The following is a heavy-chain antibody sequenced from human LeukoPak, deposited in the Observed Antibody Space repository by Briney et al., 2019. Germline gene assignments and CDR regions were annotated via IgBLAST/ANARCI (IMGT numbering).Heavy chain of an antibody. D-gene: IGHD5-12*01. CDR3: ARVSWVRLTHHFDY. CDR2: IYTSGST. V-gene: IGHV4-4*07. J-gene: IGHJ4*02. Sequence: SETLSLTCTVSGGSISTYFWSWIRQPAGNGLELIGLIYTSGSTNYNPSLKSRVTILVDMSKNQFSLKLSSVTAADTAVYYCARVSWVRLTHHFDYWGQGTLVTVSS. CDR1: GGSISTYF.